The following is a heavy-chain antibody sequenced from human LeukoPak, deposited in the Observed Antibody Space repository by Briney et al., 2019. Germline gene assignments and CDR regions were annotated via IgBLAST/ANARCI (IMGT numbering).Heavy chain of an antibody. Sequence: SVTLSCTASGGTFTNYAISWVRQAPGQGFEWLGGIIPMFGSAKYAQKFQGRVTITTDESTTTAYMDLISLISEDTAVYYCVRRQALRGRHRAFDPWGQGTLVTVSS. CDR2: IIPMFGSA. J-gene: IGHJ5*02. V-gene: IGHV1-69*05. D-gene: IGHD6-25*01. CDR1: GGTFTNYA. CDR3: VRRQALRGRHRAFDP.